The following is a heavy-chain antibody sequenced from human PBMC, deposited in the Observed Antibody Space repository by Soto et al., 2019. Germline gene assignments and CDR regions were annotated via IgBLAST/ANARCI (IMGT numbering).Heavy chain of an antibody. CDR2: ISYDGVNK. CDR1: GFTFSTYG. J-gene: IGHJ4*02. Sequence: QVQLVESGGGVVQPGRSPRLSCAASGFTFSTYGMHWVRQAPGKGLEWVAVISYDGVNKYYADSVKGRFTISRDNXKNTLYLQMNSLRAEDTAVYYCAKSVYNWNDGFFDYWGQGTLVTVSS. V-gene: IGHV3-30*18. CDR3: AKSVYNWNDGFFDY. D-gene: IGHD1-1*01.